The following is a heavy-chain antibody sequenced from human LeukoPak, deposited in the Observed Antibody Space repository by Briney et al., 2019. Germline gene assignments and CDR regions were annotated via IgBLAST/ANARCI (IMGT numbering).Heavy chain of an antibody. V-gene: IGHV3-53*01. CDR1: GFTVSSNY. CDR2: IYSGGST. D-gene: IGHD4-17*01. Sequence: PGVSLRLSCAASGFTVSSNYMSWVRQAPGKGLEWFSMIYSGGSTYYADSVKGRFTISRDIPKNALYLQLNSLRAEDTAVYYCARAPATVTIDYWGQGTLVTVSS. CDR3: ARAPATVTIDY. J-gene: IGHJ4*02.